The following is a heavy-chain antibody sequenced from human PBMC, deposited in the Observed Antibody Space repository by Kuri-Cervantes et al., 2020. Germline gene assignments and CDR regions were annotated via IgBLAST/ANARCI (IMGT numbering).Heavy chain of an antibody. D-gene: IGHD3-10*01. Sequence: ASVKVSCKGSGYTFPNFAIHWVRQAPGQRLEWMGWINAGNGKTESSQKFQNRVSITRDTSASTAYMELSRLRSEDTAVYYCARVLTVRGVIPLGYWGQGTLVTVSS. CDR3: ARVLTVRGVIPLGY. V-gene: IGHV1-3*01. J-gene: IGHJ4*02. CDR1: GYTFPNFA. CDR2: INAGNGKT.